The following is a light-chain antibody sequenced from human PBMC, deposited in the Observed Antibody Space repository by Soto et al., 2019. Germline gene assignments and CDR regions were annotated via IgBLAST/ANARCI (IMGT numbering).Light chain of an antibody. CDR2: DVT. Sequence: QSVLTQPASVSGSPGQSITISCTGTSTDIGTYSRVSWYLQYPGKAPKLMIYDVTKRPFGVSNRFSGSKSGNTASLTIAGLQTEDEADYYCSSYTTSSSRIFGGGTKLTVL. CDR1: STDIGTYSR. CDR3: SSYTTSSSRI. J-gene: IGLJ2*01. V-gene: IGLV2-14*02.